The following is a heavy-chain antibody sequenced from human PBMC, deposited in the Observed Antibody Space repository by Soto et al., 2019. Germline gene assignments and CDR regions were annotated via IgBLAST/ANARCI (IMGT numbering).Heavy chain of an antibody. Sequence: QVQLVQSGAEVKNPGASVKVSCKASGYTFTSYAMHWVRQAPGQRLEWMGRINAGSGNTKYSEKFQGRVTITRDTSASTAYMELSSLRADDTAVYYCARSSGYYDVAYWGQGTLVTVSS. J-gene: IGHJ4*02. CDR2: INAGSGNT. CDR3: ARSSGYYDVAY. V-gene: IGHV1-3*01. CDR1: GYTFTSYA. D-gene: IGHD3-22*01.